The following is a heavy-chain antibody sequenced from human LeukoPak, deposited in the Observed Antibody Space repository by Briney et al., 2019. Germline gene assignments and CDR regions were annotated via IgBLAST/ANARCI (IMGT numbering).Heavy chain of an antibody. CDR2: ISSSGSTI. CDR1: GFTFSDYY. Sequence: GGSLRLSCAASGFTFSDYYMSWIRQAPGKGLEWVSYISSSGSTIYYADSVKGRFTISRDNAKNSLYLQMNSLRAEDTAVYYCTTEESGHSGSYCLDYWGQGTLVTVSS. CDR3: TTEESGHSGSYCLDY. V-gene: IGHV3-11*01. J-gene: IGHJ4*02. D-gene: IGHD1-26*01.